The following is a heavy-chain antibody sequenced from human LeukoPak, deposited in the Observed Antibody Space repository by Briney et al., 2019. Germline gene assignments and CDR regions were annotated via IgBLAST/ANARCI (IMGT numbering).Heavy chain of an antibody. CDR1: GGSISSYY. J-gene: IGHJ4*02. V-gene: IGHV4-4*07. Sequence: SETLPLTCTVSGGSISSYYWSWIRQPAGKGLEWIGRIYTSGSTNYNPSLKSRVTMSVDTSKNQFSLKLSSVTAADTAVYYCARDPGYGSSWYYFDYWGQGTLVTVPS. D-gene: IGHD6-13*01. CDR3: ARDPGYGSSWYYFDY. CDR2: IYTSGST.